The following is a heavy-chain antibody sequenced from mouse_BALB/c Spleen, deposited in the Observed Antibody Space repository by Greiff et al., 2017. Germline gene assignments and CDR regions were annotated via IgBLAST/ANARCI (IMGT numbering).Heavy chain of an antibody. D-gene: IGHD1-1*01. CDR3: AREGDYYGTEFAY. CDR2: IWGDGST. Sequence: VMLVESGPGLVAPSQSLSITCTVSGFSLTGYGVNWVRQPPGKGLEWLGMIWGDGSTDYNSALKSRLSISKDNSKSQVFLKMNSLQTDDTARYYCAREGDYYGTEFAYWGQGTLVTVSA. J-gene: IGHJ3*01. CDR1: GFSLTGYG. V-gene: IGHV2-6-7*01.